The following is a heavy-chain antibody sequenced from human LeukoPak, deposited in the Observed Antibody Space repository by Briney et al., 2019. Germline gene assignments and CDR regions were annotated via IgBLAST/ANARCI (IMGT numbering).Heavy chain of an antibody. D-gene: IGHD3-10*01. CDR3: ARLGSADPPVY. CDR1: GGSISSSSYY. CDR2: IYYSGST. J-gene: IGHJ4*02. V-gene: IGHV4-39*07. Sequence: SETLSLTYTVSGGSISSSSYYWGWIRQPPGKGLEWIGSIYYSGSTYYNPSLKSRVTISVDTSKNQFSLKLSSVTAADTAVYYCARLGSADPPVYWGQGTLVTVSS.